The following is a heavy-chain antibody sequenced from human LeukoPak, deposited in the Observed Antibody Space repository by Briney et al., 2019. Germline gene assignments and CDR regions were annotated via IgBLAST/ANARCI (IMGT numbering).Heavy chain of an antibody. V-gene: IGHV4-39*07. CDR1: GGSISSSSYY. Sequence: SETLSLTCTVSGGSISSSSYYWGWIRQPPGKGLEWIGSIYYSGSTYYNPSLKSRVTISIDRSKNQFSLKLSSVTAADTAVYYCANADRFCSGSCHVPDAFDFWGQGTTVTVSS. D-gene: IGHD3-3*01. J-gene: IGHJ3*01. CDR2: IYYSGST. CDR3: ANADRFCSGSCHVPDAFDF.